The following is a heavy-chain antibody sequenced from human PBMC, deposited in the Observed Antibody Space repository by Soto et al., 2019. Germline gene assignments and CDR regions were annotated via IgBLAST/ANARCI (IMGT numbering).Heavy chain of an antibody. J-gene: IGHJ5*02. CDR2: IYYSGST. D-gene: IGHD3-16*01. V-gene: IGHV4-59*08. Sequence: LSLTCTVSGGSISSYYWSWIRQPPGKGLEWIGYIYYSGSTNYNPSLKSRVTISVDTSKNQFSLKLSSVTAADTAVYYCARHIPRYYDYMWFDPWGQGTLVTVSS. CDR1: GGSISSYY. CDR3: ARHIPRYYDYMWFDP.